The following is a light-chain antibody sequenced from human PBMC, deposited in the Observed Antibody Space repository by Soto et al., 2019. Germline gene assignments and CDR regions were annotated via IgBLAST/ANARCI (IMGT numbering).Light chain of an antibody. CDR3: ISYAGSSNV. Sequence: QSALTQPPSASGSPGQSVAISCTGTSSDVGGYNYVSWYQQHPGKAPKLMIYEVNKRPSGVPDRFSGSKSGNTASLTVSGLQAEDAADYYCISYAGSSNVFGTGTKLTVL. V-gene: IGLV2-8*01. J-gene: IGLJ1*01. CDR2: EVN. CDR1: SSDVGGYNY.